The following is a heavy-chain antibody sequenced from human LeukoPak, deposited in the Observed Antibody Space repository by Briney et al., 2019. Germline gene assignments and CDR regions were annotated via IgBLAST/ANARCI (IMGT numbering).Heavy chain of an antibody. CDR3: AKATDDYSRRGIDY. CDR2: IYSGGST. J-gene: IGHJ4*02. D-gene: IGHD4-11*01. V-gene: IGHV3-66*01. Sequence: GGSLRLSCAASGFTVSNNYMSWVRQAPGKGLEWVSVIYSGGSTYYADSVKGRFTISRDNSKNTLYLQMNSLRAEDTAVYYCAKATDDYSRRGIDYWGQGTLVTVSS. CDR1: GFTVSNNY.